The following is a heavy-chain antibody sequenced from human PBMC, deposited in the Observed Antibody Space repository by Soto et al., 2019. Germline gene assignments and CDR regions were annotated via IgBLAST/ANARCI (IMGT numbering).Heavy chain of an antibody. CDR1: GYTLTELS. CDR3: ARCWYSSGPYYFDY. CDR2: FDPEDGET. V-gene: IGHV1-24*01. J-gene: IGHJ4*02. Sequence: ASVKVSCKVSGYTLTELSMHWVRQAPGKGLEWMGGFDPEDGETIYAQKFQGRVTITADESTSTAYMELSSLRSEDTAVYYCARCWYSSGPYYFDYWGQGTLVTVS. D-gene: IGHD6-19*01.